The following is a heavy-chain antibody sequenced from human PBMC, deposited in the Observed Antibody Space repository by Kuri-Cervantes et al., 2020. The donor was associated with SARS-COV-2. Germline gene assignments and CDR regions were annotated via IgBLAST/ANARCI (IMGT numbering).Heavy chain of an antibody. D-gene: IGHD3-22*01. Sequence: ASVKVSCKASGGTFSSYAISWVRQAPGQGLEWMGWINAGNGNTKYSQKFQGRVTITRDTSASTAYMELSSLRSEDTAVYYCARVFPTYYYDSSGSDAFDIWGQGTMVTVSS. CDR2: INAGNGNT. CDR1: GGTFSSYA. CDR3: ARVFPTYYYDSSGSDAFDI. J-gene: IGHJ3*02. V-gene: IGHV1-3*01.